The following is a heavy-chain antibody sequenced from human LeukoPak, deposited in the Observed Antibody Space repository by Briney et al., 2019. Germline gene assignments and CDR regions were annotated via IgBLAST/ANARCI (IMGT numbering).Heavy chain of an antibody. CDR2: IYSGGIT. D-gene: IGHD6-19*01. V-gene: IGHV3-66*01. Sequence: GGSLRLSCAASGFTVNDYYMSWVRQAPGKGLEWVSIIYSGGITSYADSVKGRFTISRDNSKNTLYLQLNSLRAEDTAVYYCARGYLAVGAFDIWGQGTMVTVSS. CDR3: ARGYLAVGAFDI. CDR1: GFTVNDYY. J-gene: IGHJ3*02.